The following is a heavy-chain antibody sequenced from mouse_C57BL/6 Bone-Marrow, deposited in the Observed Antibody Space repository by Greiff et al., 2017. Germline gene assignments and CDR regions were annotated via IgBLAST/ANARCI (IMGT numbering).Heavy chain of an antibody. Sequence: VQLQQSGPELVKPGASVKISCKASGYSFTGYYMNWVKQSPEKSLEWIGEINPSTGGTTYNQKFKAKATLTVDKSSSTAYMQLKSLTSEDSAVYYCARYDPYWYFDVWGTGTTVTVSS. J-gene: IGHJ1*03. CDR3: ARYDPYWYFDV. V-gene: IGHV1-42*01. CDR1: GYSFTGYY. D-gene: IGHD2-3*01. CDR2: INPSTGGT.